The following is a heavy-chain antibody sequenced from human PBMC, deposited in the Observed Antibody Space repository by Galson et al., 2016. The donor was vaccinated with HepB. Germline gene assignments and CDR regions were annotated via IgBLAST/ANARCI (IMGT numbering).Heavy chain of an antibody. CDR1: GYNFINHA. CDR2: INVGSGAT. Sequence: SVKVSCKASGYNFINHALHWVRQVSGQRLEWMGWINVGSGATTYSHNFQGRLTISRDTSASTAYMDLRSLTSEDTALYYCASGGNSGTAYWGQGTQVTVSS. CDR3: ASGGNSGTAY. D-gene: IGHD4-23*01. V-gene: IGHV1-3*01. J-gene: IGHJ4*02.